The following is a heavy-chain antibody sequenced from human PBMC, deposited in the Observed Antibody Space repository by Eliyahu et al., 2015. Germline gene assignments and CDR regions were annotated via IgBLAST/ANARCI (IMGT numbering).Heavy chain of an antibody. D-gene: IGHD3-22*01. CDR3: VKDIESNYYDSSGYLNYFDY. CDR1: GFXFXXXA. J-gene: IGHJ4*02. CDR2: IGWNGGSR. V-gene: IGHV3-9*01. Sequence: EVQLVESGGGLVQPDXSLRLSCAASGFXFXXXAXHGVRQAPGKGLEWVSGIGWNGGSRGYADSVKGRFTISRDNAKNSLYLQVNSLRAEDTALYYCVKDIESNYYDSSGYLNYFDYWGQGTLVTVSS.